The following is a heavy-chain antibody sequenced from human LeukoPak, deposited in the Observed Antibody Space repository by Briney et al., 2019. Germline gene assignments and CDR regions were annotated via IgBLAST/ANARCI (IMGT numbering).Heavy chain of an antibody. V-gene: IGHV1-69*05. CDR1: GGTFSRYA. CDR2: IIPIFGTA. Sequence: GASVNVSCKASGGTFSRYAISWVRQAPGQGLEWMGGIIPIFGTANYAQKFQGRVTITTDESTSTAYMELSSLRSEDTAVYYCASAGLSDGYNFHRPYFDYWGQGTLVTVSS. J-gene: IGHJ4*02. D-gene: IGHD5-24*01. CDR3: ASAGLSDGYNFHRPYFDY.